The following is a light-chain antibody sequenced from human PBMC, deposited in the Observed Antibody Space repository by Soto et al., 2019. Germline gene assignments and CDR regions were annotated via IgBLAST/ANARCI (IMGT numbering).Light chain of an antibody. CDR3: CSYAETNCGHV. J-gene: IGLJ1*01. Sequence: QSALTQPASVSGSPGESITISCTGTSSDIGSYHLVSWYQHQSGKAPKLIIYKVSQWPSGVSDRFSASKSGNTASLTISGLQAEDEADYSCCSYAETNCGHVFGPGTEVTV. CDR1: SSDIGSYHL. V-gene: IGLV2-23*02. CDR2: KVS.